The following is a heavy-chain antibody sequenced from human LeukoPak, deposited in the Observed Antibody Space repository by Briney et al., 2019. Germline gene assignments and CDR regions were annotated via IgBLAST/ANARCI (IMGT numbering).Heavy chain of an antibody. Sequence: SETLSLTCAVYGGSFSGYYWSWIRQPPGKGLEWIGEINHSGSTNYNPSLKSRVTISVDTSKNQFSLKLSSVTAADTAVYYCARHSPWRGIVVVAATHRDNWFDPWGQGTLVTVSS. V-gene: IGHV4-34*01. J-gene: IGHJ5*02. CDR2: INHSGST. CDR3: ARHSPWRGIVVVAATHRDNWFDP. D-gene: IGHD2-15*01. CDR1: GGSFSGYY.